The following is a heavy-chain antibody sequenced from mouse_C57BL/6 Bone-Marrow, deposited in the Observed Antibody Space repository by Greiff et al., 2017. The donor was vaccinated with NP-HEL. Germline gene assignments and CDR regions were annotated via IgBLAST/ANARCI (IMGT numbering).Heavy chain of an antibody. Sequence: EVKLVESGGGLVKPGGSLKLSCAASGFTFSDYGMHWVRQAPEKGLEWVAYISSGSSTTYYADTVKGRFTISRDNAKNTLFLQMTSLRSEDTAMYYCARPGFPYAMDYWGQGTSVTVSS. J-gene: IGHJ4*01. CDR3: ARPGFPYAMDY. V-gene: IGHV5-17*01. CDR1: GFTFSDYG. CDR2: ISSGSSTT.